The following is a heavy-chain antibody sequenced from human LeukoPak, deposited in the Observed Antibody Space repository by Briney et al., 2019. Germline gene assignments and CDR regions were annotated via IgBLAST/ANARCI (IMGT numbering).Heavy chain of an antibody. V-gene: IGHV4-59*01. CDR1: GASISSYY. J-gene: IGHJ4*02. D-gene: IGHD5-12*01. Sequence: PSETLSLTCTVSGASISSYYWSWIRQPAGKGLEWIGYIHYSGSTNYNPSLKSRVTISVDTSKKQFSLKLSSVTAADTAVYYCARGATSPGDYWGQGTLVTVSS. CDR3: ARGATSPGDY. CDR2: IHYSGST.